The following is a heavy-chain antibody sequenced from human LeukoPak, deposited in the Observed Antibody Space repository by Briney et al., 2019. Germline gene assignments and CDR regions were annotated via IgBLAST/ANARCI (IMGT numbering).Heavy chain of an antibody. D-gene: IGHD6-13*01. Sequence: GGSLRLSCAASGFTFSSYGMHWVRQAPGKGLEWVAVISYDGSNKYYADSVKGRFTISRDDSKNTLYLQMNSLRAEDTAVYYCAKDRRALYSIAAAGTFDYWGQGTLVTVSS. CDR2: ISYDGSNK. V-gene: IGHV3-30*18. CDR3: AKDRRALYSIAAAGTFDY. J-gene: IGHJ4*02. CDR1: GFTFSSYG.